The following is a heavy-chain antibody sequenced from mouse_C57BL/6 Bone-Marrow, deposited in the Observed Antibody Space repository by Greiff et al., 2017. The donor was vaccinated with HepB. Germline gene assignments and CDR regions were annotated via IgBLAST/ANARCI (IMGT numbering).Heavy chain of an antibody. Sequence: EVHLVESGGGLVQSGRSLRLSCATSGFTFSDFYMEWVRQAPGKGLEWIAASRNKANDYTTEYSASVKGRFIVSRDTSQSILYLQMNALRAEDTAIYYCARDADYGSSFTWYFDVWGTGTTVTVSS. CDR1: GFTFSDFY. J-gene: IGHJ1*03. CDR2: SRNKANDYTT. D-gene: IGHD1-1*01. CDR3: ARDADYGSSFTWYFDV. V-gene: IGHV7-1*01.